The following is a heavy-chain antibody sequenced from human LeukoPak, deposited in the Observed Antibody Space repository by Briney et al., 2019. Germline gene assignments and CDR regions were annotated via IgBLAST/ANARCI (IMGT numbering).Heavy chain of an antibody. J-gene: IGHJ4*02. CDR3: ARESYYDSSGYYSFDY. Sequence: GGSLRLSCAASGFTFSSYVMHWVRQAPGKGLEWVAVISYDGSNKYYADSVKGRFTISRDNSKNTLYLQMNSLRAEDTAVYYCARESYYDSSGYYSFDYWGQGTLVTVSS. CDR1: GFTFSSYV. D-gene: IGHD3-22*01. CDR2: ISYDGSNK. V-gene: IGHV3-30*04.